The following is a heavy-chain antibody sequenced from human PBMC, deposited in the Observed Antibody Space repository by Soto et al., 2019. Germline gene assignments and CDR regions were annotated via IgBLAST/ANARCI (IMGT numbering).Heavy chain of an antibody. V-gene: IGHV2-5*02. CDR2: TYLDDGK. Sequence: QITLKESGPTLVKPTQTLTLTCTFSGTSLSTSGVGVGWISQPPGKPLQWLALTYLDDGKRYSPSLKSSLTITKDTSKNQVVLTMTNMDPVDTATYYCAHRLLAGLRYFDWSFDYWGQGTLVTVSS. CDR3: AHRLLAGLRYFDWSFDY. CDR1: GTSLSTSGVG. J-gene: IGHJ4*02. D-gene: IGHD3-9*01.